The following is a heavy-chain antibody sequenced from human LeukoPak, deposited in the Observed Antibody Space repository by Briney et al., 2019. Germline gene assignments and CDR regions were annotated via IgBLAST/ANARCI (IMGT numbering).Heavy chain of an antibody. D-gene: IGHD3-22*01. CDR1: GGTFSSYA. Sequence: SVKVSCKASGGTFSSYAISWVRQAPGQGLEWMGGIIPIFGIANYAQKFQGRVTIAADESTSTAYMELSSLRSEDTAVYYCARAHDDSSGFGVGAFDIWGQGTMVTVSS. CDR2: IIPIFGIA. CDR3: ARAHDDSSGFGVGAFDI. J-gene: IGHJ3*02. V-gene: IGHV1-69*13.